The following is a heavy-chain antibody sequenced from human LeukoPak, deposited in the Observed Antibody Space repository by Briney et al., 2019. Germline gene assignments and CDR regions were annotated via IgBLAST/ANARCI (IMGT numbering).Heavy chain of an antibody. D-gene: IGHD2-2*01. Sequence: GGSLRLSCAGSGFTFGSYAMSWVRQSPVKGLEWVSAISESGDGTYYADSVKARFTISRDNSKNTVYLEISSLRADDTAVYYCARGGDIVVVESWFDPWGQGTLVTVSS. V-gene: IGHV3-23*01. CDR3: ARGGDIVVVESWFDP. CDR1: GFTFGSYA. J-gene: IGHJ5*02. CDR2: ISESGDGT.